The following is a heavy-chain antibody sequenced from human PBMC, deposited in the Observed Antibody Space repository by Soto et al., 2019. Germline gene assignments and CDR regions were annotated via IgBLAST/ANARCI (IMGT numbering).Heavy chain of an antibody. CDR2: IIRSGDYI. CDR3: VSGCTNGVCYGAYYYYYGMDA. Sequence: XGSLRLSCAASGVTFSTYTMNWVRQAPGRGLDWVSSIIRSGDYIYYAASVRGRFTISRDDAKNTLYLQMNSLRAEYTAVYYCVSGCTNGVCYGAYYYYYGMDAWGQGTTVTVSS. V-gene: IGHV3-21*01. D-gene: IGHD2-8*01. CDR1: GVTFSTYT. J-gene: IGHJ6*02.